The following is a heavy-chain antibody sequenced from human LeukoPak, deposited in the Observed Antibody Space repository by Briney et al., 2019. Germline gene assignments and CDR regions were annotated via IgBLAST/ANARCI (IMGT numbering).Heavy chain of an antibody. J-gene: IGHJ5*02. Sequence: SETLSLTCTVSGGSISSSNYYWGWIRQPPGKGLEWIGSIYYSGSTYYNPSLKSRVTISVDTSKNQFSLKLSSVTAADTAVYYCARQRSIAVARYNWFDPWGQGTLVTVSS. CDR1: GGSISSSNYY. CDR3: ARQRSIAVARYNWFDP. V-gene: IGHV4-39*01. CDR2: IYYSGST. D-gene: IGHD6-19*01.